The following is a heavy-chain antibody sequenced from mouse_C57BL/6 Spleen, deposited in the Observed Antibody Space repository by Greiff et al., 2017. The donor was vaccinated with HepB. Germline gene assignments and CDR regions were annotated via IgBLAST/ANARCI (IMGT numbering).Heavy chain of an antibody. V-gene: IGHV1-62-2*01. Sequence: VQLQQSGAELVKPGASVKLSCKASGYTFTEYTIHWVKQRSGQGLEWIGWFYPGSGSIKYNEKFKDKATLTADKSSSTVYMELSRLTSEDSAVYFCARHEENHYGSSYWAMDYWGQGTSVTVSS. J-gene: IGHJ4*01. CDR1: GYTFTEYT. CDR3: ARHEENHYGSSYWAMDY. CDR2: FYPGSGSI. D-gene: IGHD1-1*01.